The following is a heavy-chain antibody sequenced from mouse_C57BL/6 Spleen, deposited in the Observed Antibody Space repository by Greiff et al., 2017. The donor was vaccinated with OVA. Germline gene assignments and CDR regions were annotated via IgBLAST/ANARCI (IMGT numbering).Heavy chain of an antibody. J-gene: IGHJ2*01. CDR3: AREGDDPYYFDY. V-gene: IGHV1-82*01. CDR1: GYAFSSSW. CDR2: IYPGDGDT. Sequence: VQLVESGPELVKPGASVKISCKASGYAFSSSWMNWVKQRPGKGLEWIGRIYPGDGDTNYNGKFKGKATLTADKSSSTAYMQLSSLTSEDSAVYFCAREGDDPYYFDYWGQGTTLTVSS.